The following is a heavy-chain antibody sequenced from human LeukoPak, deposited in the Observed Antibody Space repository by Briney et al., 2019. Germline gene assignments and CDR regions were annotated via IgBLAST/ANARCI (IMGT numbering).Heavy chain of an antibody. CDR3: ARGPIVGATTGLNNY. CDR2: IYTSGST. D-gene: IGHD1-26*01. Sequence: SETLSLTCTVSGGSISSGSYYWRWIRQPAGKGLEWIGRIYTSGSTNHNPSLKSRVTISVDTSKNQFSLKLSSVTAADTAVYYCARGPIVGATTGLNNYWGQGTLVTVSS. CDR1: GGSISSGSYY. J-gene: IGHJ4*02. V-gene: IGHV4-61*02.